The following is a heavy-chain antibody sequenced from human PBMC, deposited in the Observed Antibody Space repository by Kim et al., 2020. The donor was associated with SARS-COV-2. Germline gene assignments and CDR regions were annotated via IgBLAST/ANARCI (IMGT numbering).Heavy chain of an antibody. CDR2: IDQSGST. D-gene: IGHD3-22*01. CDR3: ASGRGGITMIVVVITAAEYYFDS. V-gene: IGHV4-34*01. CDR1: GESFSGYQ. Sequence: SETLSLTCAVYGESFSGYQWSWIRQSPGKGLEWIGEIDQSGSTNYNPSLKSRATISADTSNNQFSLKLSSVTAADTAVYYCASGRGGITMIVVVITAAEYYFDSWGRGTPVTVSS. J-gene: IGHJ4*02.